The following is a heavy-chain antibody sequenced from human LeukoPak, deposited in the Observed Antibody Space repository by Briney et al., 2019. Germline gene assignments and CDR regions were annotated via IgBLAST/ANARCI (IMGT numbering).Heavy chain of an antibody. CDR1: GGSISSSSYY. CDR2: IFYSGST. CDR3: ARRATVTSHYFDY. J-gene: IGHJ4*02. V-gene: IGHV4-39*01. Sequence: PSETLSLTCTVSGGSISSSSYYWGWIRQPPGKGLEWIGSIFYSGSTYYNPSLMSRVTLSVDTSKNQFSLKLSSVTAADTAVYYCARRATVTSHYFDYWGQGTLVTVSS. D-gene: IGHD4-17*01.